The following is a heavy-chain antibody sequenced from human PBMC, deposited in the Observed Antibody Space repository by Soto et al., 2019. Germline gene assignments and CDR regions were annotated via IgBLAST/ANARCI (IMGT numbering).Heavy chain of an antibody. CDR2: ISGSGGST. CDR1: GFTFSSYA. J-gene: IGHJ3*02. D-gene: IGHD3-9*01. V-gene: IGHV3-23*01. CDR3: AKDAEVLRYFDWPDAFDI. Sequence: GGSLRLSCAASGFTFSSYAMSWVRQAPGKGLEWVSAISGSGGSTYYADSVKGRFTISRDNSKNTLYLQMNSLRAEDTAVYYCAKDAEVLRYFDWPDAFDIWGQGTMVTVSS.